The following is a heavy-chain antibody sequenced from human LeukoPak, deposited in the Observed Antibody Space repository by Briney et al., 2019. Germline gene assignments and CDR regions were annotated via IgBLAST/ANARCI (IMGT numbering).Heavy chain of an antibody. Sequence: ASVKVSCKASGYTFTGYYMHWVRQAPGQGLEWMGWINPNSGGTSYAQKFQGRVTMTRDTSTSTVYMELSSLRSEDTAVYYCARERGPRYYYYYGMDVWGQGTTVTVSS. CDR2: INPNSGGT. J-gene: IGHJ6*02. V-gene: IGHV1-2*02. CDR3: ARERGPRYYYYYGMDV. D-gene: IGHD3-10*01. CDR1: GYTFTGYY.